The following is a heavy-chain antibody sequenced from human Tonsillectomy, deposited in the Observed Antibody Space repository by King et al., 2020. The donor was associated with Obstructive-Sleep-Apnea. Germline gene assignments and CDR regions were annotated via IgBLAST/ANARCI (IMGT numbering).Heavy chain of an antibody. D-gene: IGHD2-2*01. V-gene: IGHV3-30*02. CDR3: AATGYCSSTSCYGLLDY. J-gene: IGHJ4*02. Sequence: HVQLVESGGGVVQPGGSLRLSCAASGFTFSSYGMHWVRQAPGKGLEWVAFVHYDGHNKYYVDSVKGRFTISRDNSNNTLYLQMNSLRPEDTAVYYSAATGYCSSTSCYGLLDYWGQGTLVTVSS. CDR2: VHYDGHNK. CDR1: GFTFSSYG.